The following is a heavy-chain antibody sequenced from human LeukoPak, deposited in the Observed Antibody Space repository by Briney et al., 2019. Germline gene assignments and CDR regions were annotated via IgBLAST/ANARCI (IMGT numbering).Heavy chain of an antibody. Sequence: GGSLGLSCAASGFTFSSYAMSWVRQAPGKGLEWVSAISGSGGTIFYADSVKGRFTISRDNAKNSLYLQMNILRAEDTAVYYCARAQARLLDYWGQGTLVTVSS. CDR1: GFTFSSYA. J-gene: IGHJ4*02. CDR2: ISGSGGTI. D-gene: IGHD6-6*01. CDR3: ARAQARLLDY. V-gene: IGHV3-23*01.